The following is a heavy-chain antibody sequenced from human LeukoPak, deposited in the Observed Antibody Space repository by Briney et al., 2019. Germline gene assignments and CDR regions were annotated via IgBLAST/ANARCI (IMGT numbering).Heavy chain of an antibody. J-gene: IGHJ4*02. D-gene: IGHD4-17*01. Sequence: GGSLRLSCAASGFTFSSYGMHWVRQAPGKGLEWVAFIRYDGSNKYYADSVKGRFTISRDNSKNTLYLQMNSLRAEDTAVYYCAREAATVIPSFDYWGQGTLVTVSS. CDR1: GFTFSSYG. CDR3: AREAATVIPSFDY. CDR2: IRYDGSNK. V-gene: IGHV3-30*02.